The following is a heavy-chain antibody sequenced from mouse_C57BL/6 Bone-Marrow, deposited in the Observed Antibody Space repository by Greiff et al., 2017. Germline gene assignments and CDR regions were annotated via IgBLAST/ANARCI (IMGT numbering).Heavy chain of an antibody. CDR3: TRVDYYGSSYDWFAY. CDR2: ISSGGDYI. Sequence: EVKLQESGEGLVKPGGSLKLSCAASGFTFSSYAMSWVRQTPEKRLEWVAYISSGGDYIYYADTVKGRFTISRDNARNTLYLQMSSLKSEDTAMYYCTRVDYYGSSYDWFAYWGQGTLVTVSA. J-gene: IGHJ3*01. D-gene: IGHD1-1*01. V-gene: IGHV5-9-1*02. CDR1: GFTFSSYA.